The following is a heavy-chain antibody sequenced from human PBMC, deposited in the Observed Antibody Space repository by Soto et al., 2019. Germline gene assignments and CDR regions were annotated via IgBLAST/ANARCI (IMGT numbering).Heavy chain of an antibody. CDR3: ARGLSGEKVDY. CDR2: IYDRGST. D-gene: IGHD7-27*01. V-gene: IGHV4-30-4*01. CDR1: GGSISSGDYY. J-gene: IGHJ4*02. Sequence: QVQLQESGPGLVKPSQTLSLTCTVSGGSISSGDYYWSWIRQSPGKGLEWIGHIYDRGSTYSNPSLNSRVFILVDTSKNQFSLNLNSVTAADTAVYYCARGLSGEKVDYWCRGTLVTVSS.